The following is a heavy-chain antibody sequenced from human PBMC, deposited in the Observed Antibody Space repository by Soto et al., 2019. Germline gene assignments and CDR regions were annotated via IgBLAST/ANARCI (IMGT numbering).Heavy chain of an antibody. CDR2: ISYDGSNQ. V-gene: IGHV3-30*18. Sequence: GGSLRLSCAASGFTFNIYGMHWVRQAPDKGLEWVALISYDGSNQYYADSVKGRFTISRDNSKNTLFLQMNSLRADDTAVYYCAKDQASGQGSFDSWGQGTPVTVSS. CDR3: AKDQASGQGSFDS. J-gene: IGHJ4*02. CDR1: GFTFNIYG.